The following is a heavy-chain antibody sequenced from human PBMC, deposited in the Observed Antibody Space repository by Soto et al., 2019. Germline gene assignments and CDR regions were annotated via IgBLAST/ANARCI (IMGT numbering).Heavy chain of an antibody. CDR2: IYKSTTT. CDR1: GDSISTVDYF. D-gene: IGHD2-15*01. CDR3: ARGLYCLTGRCFPNWFDS. Sequence: PSETLSLTCSVSGDSISTVDYFWAWIRQPPGQALEYIGYIYKSTTTYYNPSFESRVAISLDTSKSQFSLNVTSVTAADTAVYFCARGLYCLTGRCFPNWFDSWGQGPLRFVTS. J-gene: IGHJ5*01. V-gene: IGHV4-30-4*01.